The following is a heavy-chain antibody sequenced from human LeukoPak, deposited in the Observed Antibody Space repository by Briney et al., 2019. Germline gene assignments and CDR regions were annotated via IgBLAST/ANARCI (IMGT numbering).Heavy chain of an antibody. CDR1: GFTFSSYS. Sequence: GGSLRLSCAASGFTFSSYSMNWVRQAPGKGLEWVSSTSSSSSFIYYADSVKGRFTISRDNAKNSLYLQMNSLRAEDTAVYYCARSYDFDAFDIWGQGTMVTVSS. J-gene: IGHJ3*02. CDR3: ARSYDFDAFDI. D-gene: IGHD3-3*01. CDR2: TSSSSSFI. V-gene: IGHV3-21*01.